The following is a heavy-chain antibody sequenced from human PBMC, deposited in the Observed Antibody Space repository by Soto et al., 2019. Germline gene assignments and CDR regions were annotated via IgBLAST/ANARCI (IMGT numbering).Heavy chain of an antibody. CDR2: ITDSSAST. Sequence: GGALRLSGTAAGFTFSSFALSWVRQAPGKGLEWVSTITDSSASTYYADSVKGRFTISRDNSKNTLYLQMNSLRAEDTAVYYCAKARFCSGYDPTGGGMEVWGQGTTVTVSS. CDR3: AKARFCSGYDPTGGGMEV. CDR1: GFTFSSFA. J-gene: IGHJ6*02. V-gene: IGHV3-23*01. D-gene: IGHD3-3*01.